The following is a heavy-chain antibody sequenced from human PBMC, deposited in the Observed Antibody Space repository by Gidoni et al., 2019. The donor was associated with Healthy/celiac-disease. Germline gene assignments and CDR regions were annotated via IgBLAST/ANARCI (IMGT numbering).Heavy chain of an antibody. CDR1: GVSFIGFY. CDR2: IKHSVST. V-gene: IGHV4-34*01. CDR3: ARGFYLYCSGGSCGGYFDY. J-gene: IGHJ4*02. D-gene: IGHD2-15*01. Sequence: PQQWGAGPVKPSETLSRTFGDDGVSFIGFYWCWIRQPPGKGLEWSGEIKHSVSTNYNTSLKSRVTISVDTSKNRFSLKLSSVTAGDTAVYYCARGFYLYCSGGSCGGYFDYWGQGTLVTVSS.